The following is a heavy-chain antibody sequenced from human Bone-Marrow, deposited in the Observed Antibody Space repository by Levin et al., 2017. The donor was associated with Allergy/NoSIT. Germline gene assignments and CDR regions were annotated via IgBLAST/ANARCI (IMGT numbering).Heavy chain of an antibody. CDR2: IIPIFRTP. CDR1: GDTFSSDA. V-gene: IGHV1-69*13. D-gene: IGHD2-21*02. Sequence: ASVKVSCKASGDTFSSDAISWVRQAPGQGLEWMGGIIPIFRTPTYAQRFQGRVTITADESTNTAYMELSSLRSDDTAVYYCARSDCGGDCFSPLDYCGQGTPVTVSS. J-gene: IGHJ4*02. CDR3: ARSDCGGDCFSPLDY.